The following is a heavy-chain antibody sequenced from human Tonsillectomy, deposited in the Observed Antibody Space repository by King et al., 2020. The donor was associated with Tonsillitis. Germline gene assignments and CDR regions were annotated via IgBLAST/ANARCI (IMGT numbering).Heavy chain of an antibody. CDR3: AKSSHSMVAGIGNFDY. CDR1: GFTFYDYA. CDR2: ISWNSGTI. V-gene: IGHV3-9*01. J-gene: IGHJ4*02. D-gene: IGHD4/OR15-4a*01. Sequence: VQLVESGGGLVQPGRSLRLSCAASGFTFYDYAMHWVRQAPGKGLEWVSGISWNSGTIGYAGSVKGRFTISRDNAKNSLYLQMNSLRAEDTALYYCAKSSHSMVAGIGNFDYWGRGILVTVSS.